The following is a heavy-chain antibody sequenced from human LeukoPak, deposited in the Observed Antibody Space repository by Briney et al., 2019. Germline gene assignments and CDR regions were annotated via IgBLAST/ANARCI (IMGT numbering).Heavy chain of an antibody. CDR3: ARNHPYYYDSNGLYYFDY. D-gene: IGHD3-22*01. V-gene: IGHV1-18*01. CDR2: ISVYNGNT. Sequence: ASVKVSCKTSGCTFTNNAITGVRRAPGQGLEWLGWISVYNGNTNYAQKLQGRVTMTTDTSTTTVYMELRSLRSDDTAVYYCARNHPYYYDSNGLYYFDYWGQGTLVTVSS. J-gene: IGHJ4*02. CDR1: GCTFTNNA.